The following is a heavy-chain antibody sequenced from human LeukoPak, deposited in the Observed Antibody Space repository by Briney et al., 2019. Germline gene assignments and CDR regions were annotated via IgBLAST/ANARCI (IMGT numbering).Heavy chain of an antibody. CDR1: GYTFTSYA. CDR3: AREVAGTGIGYFDY. V-gene: IGHV1-3*01. CDR2: INAGNGNT. Sequence: ASVKVSCKASGYTFTSYAMHWVRQAPGQRLEWMGWINAGNGNTKYSRKFQGRVTITRDTSASKAYMELSSLRSEDTAVYYCAREVAGTGIGYFDYWGQGTLVTVSS. D-gene: IGHD6-19*01. J-gene: IGHJ4*02.